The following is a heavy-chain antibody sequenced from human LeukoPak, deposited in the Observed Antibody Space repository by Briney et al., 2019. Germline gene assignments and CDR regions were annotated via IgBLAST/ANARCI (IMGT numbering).Heavy chain of an antibody. CDR2: IYHSGST. D-gene: IGHD3-10*01. CDR1: GYSISSGYY. V-gene: IGHV4-38-2*02. CDR3: ARAYGSGSYFY. J-gene: IGHJ4*02. Sequence: SETLSLTCTVSGYSISSGYYWGWIRQPPGKGLEWIGSIYHSGSTNYNPSLKSRVTISVDTSKNQFSLKLSSVTAADTAVYYCARAYGSGSYFYWGQGTLVTVSS.